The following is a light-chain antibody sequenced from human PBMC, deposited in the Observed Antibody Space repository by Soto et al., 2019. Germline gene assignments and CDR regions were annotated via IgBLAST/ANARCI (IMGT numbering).Light chain of an antibody. CDR3: SSYTSSSTLL. CDR1: SSDVGGYNY. J-gene: IGLJ1*01. Sequence: QSVLTQPASVSGSRGQSITISCTGTSSDVGGYNYVSWYQQHPGKAPKLMIYEVSNRPSGVSNRFSGSKSGNTASLTISGLQAEDEADYYCSSYTSSSTLLFGTGTKVTVL. V-gene: IGLV2-14*01. CDR2: EVS.